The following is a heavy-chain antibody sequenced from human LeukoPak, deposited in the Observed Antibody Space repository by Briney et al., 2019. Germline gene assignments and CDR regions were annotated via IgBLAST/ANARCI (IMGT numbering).Heavy chain of an antibody. D-gene: IGHD1-26*01. CDR3: ARQVGRGTQIYYIDV. CDR2: IYTSGST. Sequence: SETLSLTPTDPGGSISRDNWSSIRQTPRKGLEYIGRIYTSGSTNYNPSLKSRVTTSVDTSKNQFSLKLSSVTAADTAVYYCARQVGRGTQIYYIDVWGKGTTVTASS. V-gene: IGHV4-4*07. J-gene: IGHJ6*03. CDR1: GGSISRDN.